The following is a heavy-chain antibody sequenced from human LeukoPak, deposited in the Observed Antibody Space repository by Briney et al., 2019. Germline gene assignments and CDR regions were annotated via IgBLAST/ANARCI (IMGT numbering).Heavy chain of an antibody. CDR1: GGSISSGDYY. CDR2: MYYSGST. J-gene: IGHJ5*02. Sequence: SQTLSLTCTVSGGSISSGDYYRSWIRQPPGKGLEWIAYMYYSGSTYYNPSLKSRVTMSANTSKNQLSLKLSSVTAADTAVYYCARPYYYDSRLDPWGQGILVTVSS. V-gene: IGHV4-30-4*01. CDR3: ARPYYYDSRLDP. D-gene: IGHD3-22*01.